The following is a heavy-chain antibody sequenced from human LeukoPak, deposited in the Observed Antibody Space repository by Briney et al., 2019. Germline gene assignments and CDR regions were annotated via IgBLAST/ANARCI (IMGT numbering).Heavy chain of an antibody. CDR1: GFTLSSYA. J-gene: IGHJ4*02. CDR3: AKGRKGTTVTTFDY. CDR2: ISGSGGST. D-gene: IGHD4-17*01. V-gene: IGHV3-23*01. Sequence: VGSLRLSCAASGFTLSSYAMSWVRQAPGKGLEWVSAISGSGGSTYYADSVKGRFTISRDNSKNTLYLQMNSLRAEDTAVYYCAKGRKGTTVTTFDYWGQGTLVTVSS.